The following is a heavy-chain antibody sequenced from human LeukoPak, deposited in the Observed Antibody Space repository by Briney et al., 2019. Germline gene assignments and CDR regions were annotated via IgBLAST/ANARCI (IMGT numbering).Heavy chain of an antibody. Sequence: ASVKVSCKDSGYTFTGYCMHWVRQAPGQGLEWMGWIIPNSGGTNYAQKFQGRVTMTRDTSISTAYMELSRLRSDDTAVYYCARLPIVDTAMVSDYWGQGTLVSFSS. CDR1: GYTFTGYC. J-gene: IGHJ4*02. CDR2: IIPNSGGT. V-gene: IGHV1-2*02. CDR3: ARLPIVDTAMVSDY. D-gene: IGHD5-18*01.